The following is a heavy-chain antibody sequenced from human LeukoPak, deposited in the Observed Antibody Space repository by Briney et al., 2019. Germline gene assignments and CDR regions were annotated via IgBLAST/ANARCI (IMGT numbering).Heavy chain of an antibody. CDR1: GLIFRNYA. J-gene: IGHJ4*02. D-gene: IGHD3-9*01. CDR3: VKWGDYDILTGYYVSDF. Sequence: GASLRLSCAASGLIFRNYAMSWVRQAPGKGLEWVSAITGSGDTTYYADSVKGRFTISRDNSKNTLYVEMNTLRAEDTAVYYCVKWGDYDILTGYYVSDFWGQGTLVTVSS. V-gene: IGHV3-23*01. CDR2: ITGSGDTT.